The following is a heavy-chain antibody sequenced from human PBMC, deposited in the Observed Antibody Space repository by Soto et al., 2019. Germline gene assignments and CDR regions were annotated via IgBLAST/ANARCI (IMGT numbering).Heavy chain of an antibody. D-gene: IGHD4-4*01. CDR3: ARLGEGTTVTTIPNYYYYGMDV. V-gene: IGHV5-51*01. CDR2: IYPGDSDT. CDR1: GYSFTSYW. Sequence: PGESLKISCKGSGYSFTSYWIGWVRQMPGKGLEWMGIIYPGDSDTRYSPSFQGQVTISADKSISTAYLQWSSLKASDTAMYYCARLGEGTTVTTIPNYYYYGMDVWGQGTTVTVSS. J-gene: IGHJ6*02.